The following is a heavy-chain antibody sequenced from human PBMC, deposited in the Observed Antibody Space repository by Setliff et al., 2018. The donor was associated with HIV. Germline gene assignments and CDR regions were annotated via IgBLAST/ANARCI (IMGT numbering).Heavy chain of an antibody. CDR2: IKTKTQRGTT. D-gene: IGHD3-22*01. J-gene: IGHJ4*02. V-gene: IGHV3-15*01. CDR3: VTGVGTSSVDY. Sequence: GGSLRLSCAASGFTFSNSWMTWVRQAPGKGLEWVGRIKTKTQRGTTDYAAPAKGRFIISRDESKNTLYLQMNSLRSEDTAVYYCVTGVGTSSVDYWGQGTMVTVSS. CDR1: GFTFSNSW.